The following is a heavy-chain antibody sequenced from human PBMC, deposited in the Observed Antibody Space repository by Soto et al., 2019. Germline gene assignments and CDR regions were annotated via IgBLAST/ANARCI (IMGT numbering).Heavy chain of an antibody. CDR1: GYSFTSYW. Sequence: GESLKISCKGSGYSFTSYWISWVRQMPGKGLEWMGRIDPSDSYTNYSPSFQGHVTISADKSISTAYLQWSSLKASDTAMYYCARYCSSTSCYPKGYYYYYGMDVWGQGTTVTVSS. CDR3: ARYCSSTSCYPKGYYYYYGMDV. D-gene: IGHD2-2*01. CDR2: IDPSDSYT. J-gene: IGHJ6*02. V-gene: IGHV5-10-1*01.